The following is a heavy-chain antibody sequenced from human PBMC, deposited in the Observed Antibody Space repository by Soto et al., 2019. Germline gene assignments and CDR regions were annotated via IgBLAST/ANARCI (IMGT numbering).Heavy chain of an antibody. CDR2: IYYSGST. J-gene: IGHJ4*02. CDR3: ARDPEGYFDY. Sequence: SETLSLTCTVSGGSISSGGYYWSWIRQHPGKGLEWIGYIYYSGSTYYNPSLKSRVTISVDTSKNQFSLKLSSVTAADTAVYHCARDPEGYFDYWGQGTLVTVSS. CDR1: GGSISSGGYY. V-gene: IGHV4-31*03.